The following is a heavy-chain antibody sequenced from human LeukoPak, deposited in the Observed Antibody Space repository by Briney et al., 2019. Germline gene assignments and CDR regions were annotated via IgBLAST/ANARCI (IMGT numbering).Heavy chain of an antibody. CDR1: GGSISSGGYY. J-gene: IGHJ6*02. V-gene: IGHV4-31*03. CDR3: ARQNSGSYSLSYYYYGMDV. CDR2: IYYSGST. D-gene: IGHD1-26*01. Sequence: PSQTLSLTCTVSGGSISSGGYYWSWIRQHPGKGLEWIGYIYYSGSTYYNPSLKSRVTISVDTSKNQFSLKLSSVTAADTAEYYCARQNSGSYSLSYYYYGMDVWGQGTTVTVSS.